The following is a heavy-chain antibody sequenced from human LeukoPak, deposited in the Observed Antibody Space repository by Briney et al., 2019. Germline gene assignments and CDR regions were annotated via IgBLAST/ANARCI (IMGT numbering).Heavy chain of an antibody. D-gene: IGHD3-10*01. CDR1: GYIFTSYW. V-gene: IGHV5-51*01. Sequence: GESLKISCKGSGYIFTSYWVAWVRQMPGKGLECMGIIYPGDSDTRYSPSFQGQVTISADKSISTAYLQWSSLKASDTAMYYCASQRRVRGVITLDYWGQGTLVTVSS. CDR2: IYPGDSDT. CDR3: ASQRRVRGVITLDY. J-gene: IGHJ4*02.